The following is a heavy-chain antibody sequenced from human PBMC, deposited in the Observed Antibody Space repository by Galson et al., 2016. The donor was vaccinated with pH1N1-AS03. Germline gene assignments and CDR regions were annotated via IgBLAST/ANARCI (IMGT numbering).Heavy chain of an antibody. J-gene: IGHJ4*02. CDR2: VFYTGST. CDR1: NGSISDHY. D-gene: IGHD4-17*01. CDR3: ARIRWDYAAFDY. V-gene: IGHV4-59*11. Sequence: TLSLTCTVSNGSISDHYWTWIRQPPGKGLEWIGDVFYTGSTNYNPSIKRRVTISVDTSKKSFSLILASINNADTAVYYCARIRWDYAAFDYWGQGTLVTVSS.